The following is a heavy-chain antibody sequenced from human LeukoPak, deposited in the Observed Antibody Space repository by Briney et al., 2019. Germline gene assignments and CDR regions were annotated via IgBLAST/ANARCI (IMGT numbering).Heavy chain of an antibody. Sequence: RASVKVSCKASGYTFTTYDINWVRQATGQGLEWMGWMNPNSGHTGYAQKFQGRVTMTRNTSISTAYMELSSLRSEDTAVYYCARGPNKSDGGNSGSAWFDPWGQGTLVTVSS. CDR3: ARGPNKSDGGNSGSAWFDP. CDR1: GYTFTTYD. V-gene: IGHV1-8*01. CDR2: MNPNSGHT. D-gene: IGHD4-23*01. J-gene: IGHJ5*02.